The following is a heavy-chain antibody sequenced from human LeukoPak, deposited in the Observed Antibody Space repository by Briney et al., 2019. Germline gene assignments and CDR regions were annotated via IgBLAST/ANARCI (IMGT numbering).Heavy chain of an antibody. CDR2: IYYSGST. V-gene: IGHV4-39*07. CDR3: ARDWSPRRYYYMDV. J-gene: IGHJ6*03. Sequence: PSETLSLTCTVSGGSISSSSYYWGWIRQPPGKGLEWIGSIYYSGSTYYNPSLKSRVTISVDTSKNQFSLKLSSVTAADTAVYYCARDWSPRRYYYMDVWGKGTTVTVSS. CDR1: GGSISSSSYY.